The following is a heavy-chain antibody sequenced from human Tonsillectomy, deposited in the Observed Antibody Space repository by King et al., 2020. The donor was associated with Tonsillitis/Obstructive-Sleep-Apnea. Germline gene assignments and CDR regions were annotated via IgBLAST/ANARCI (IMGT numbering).Heavy chain of an antibody. CDR2: ITSDGGST. J-gene: IGHJ4*02. CDR3: ARGRGGYYDH. CDR1: GFTFSSYA. Sequence: VQLVESGEGLVQPGGSLRLSCAASGFTFSSYAMHWVRQAPGKGLEYVSAITSDGGSTYYADSVKGRFTISRDNSKNTLYLQMGSLRPEDMAVYYCARGRGGYYDHWGRGTLVTVSS. D-gene: IGHD3-10*01. V-gene: IGHV3-64*02.